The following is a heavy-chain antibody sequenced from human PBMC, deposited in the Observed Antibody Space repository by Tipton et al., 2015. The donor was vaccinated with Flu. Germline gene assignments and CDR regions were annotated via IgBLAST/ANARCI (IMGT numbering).Heavy chain of an antibody. J-gene: IGHJ5*02. CDR3: ASADSRWFMFDR. D-gene: IGHD2-8*01. Sequence: TLSLTCTVSGGSIRSSSYYWTWIRQPAGKGLESIGRFFVTGSTTYNPSLKSRVVISVDTSKNEFSLELSSVTAADTGVYYCASADSRWFMFDRWGQGTLVTVSS. CDR1: GGSIRSSSYY. CDR2: FFVTGST. V-gene: IGHV4-61*02.